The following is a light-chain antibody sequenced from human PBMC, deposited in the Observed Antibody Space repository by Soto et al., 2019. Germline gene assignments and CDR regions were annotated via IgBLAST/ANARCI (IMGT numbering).Light chain of an antibody. CDR1: QSVISSS. J-gene: IGKJ1*01. CDR3: QQRTNWLWT. Sequence: EIVLTQSPGTLSLSPGERATLSCRASQSVISSSLAWYQQKPGQAPRLLIYGASTRATGIPDRFSGSGSGTDFTLTISRLEPEDSAVYYCQQRTNWLWTFGQGTRVEI. V-gene: IGKV3D-20*02. CDR2: GAS.